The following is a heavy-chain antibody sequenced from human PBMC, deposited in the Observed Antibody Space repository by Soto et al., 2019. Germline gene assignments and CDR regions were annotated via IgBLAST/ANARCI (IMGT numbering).Heavy chain of an antibody. J-gene: IGHJ6*02. D-gene: IGHD6-13*01. Sequence: PWETLSLTCTVSGGSVSSGSYYWCWIRQPPGKGLEWIGYIYYSGSTNYNPSLKSRVTISVDTSKNQFSLKLSSVTAADTAVYYCARDRGEQLVRHYYYYYGMDVWGQGTTVTVSS. CDR2: IYYSGST. V-gene: IGHV4-61*01. CDR1: GGSVSSGSYY. CDR3: ARDRGEQLVRHYYYYYGMDV.